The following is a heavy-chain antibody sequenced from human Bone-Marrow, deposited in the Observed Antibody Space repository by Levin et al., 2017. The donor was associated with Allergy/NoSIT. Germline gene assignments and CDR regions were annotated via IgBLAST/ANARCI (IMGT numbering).Heavy chain of an antibody. J-gene: IGHJ4*02. V-gene: IGHV1-24*01. Sequence: WASVKVSCKVSGYTLTELSMHWVRQAPGKGLEWMGGFDPEDGETIYAQKFQGRVTMTEDTSTDTAYMELSSLRSEDTAVYYCATVPYSSGWSGFDYWGQGTLVTVSS. CDR1: GYTLTELS. CDR3: ATVPYSSGWSGFDY. D-gene: IGHD6-19*01. CDR2: FDPEDGET.